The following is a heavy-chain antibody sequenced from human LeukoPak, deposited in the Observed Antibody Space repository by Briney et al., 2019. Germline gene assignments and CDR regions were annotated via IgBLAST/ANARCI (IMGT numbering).Heavy chain of an antibody. Sequence: GGSLRLSCAASGFTFSSYSMNWVRQAPGKGLEWVSSISSSSSYIYYADSVKGRFTISRDNAKNSLYLQMNSLRAEDTAVYYCARVAYCGGDCYFDPLDYWGQGTLVTASS. CDR2: ISSSSSYI. V-gene: IGHV3-21*01. CDR1: GFTFSSYS. CDR3: ARVAYCGGDCYFDPLDY. J-gene: IGHJ4*02. D-gene: IGHD2-21*02.